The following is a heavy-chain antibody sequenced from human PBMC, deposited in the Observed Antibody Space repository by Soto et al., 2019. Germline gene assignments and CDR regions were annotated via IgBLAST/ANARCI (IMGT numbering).Heavy chain of an antibody. D-gene: IGHD6-13*01. CDR2: ISGSSDFL. J-gene: IGHJ3*02. CDR1: GFTFSNSI. Sequence: GGSLRLSCAASGFTFSNSIINWVRQAPGQGLEWVSSISGSSDFLYYAYSVKGRFTISRDTATNSLYLQMNSLRAEDTAVYYCTTSTWYAFDIQSQETIFTVS. V-gene: IGHV3-21*01. CDR3: TTSTWYAFDI.